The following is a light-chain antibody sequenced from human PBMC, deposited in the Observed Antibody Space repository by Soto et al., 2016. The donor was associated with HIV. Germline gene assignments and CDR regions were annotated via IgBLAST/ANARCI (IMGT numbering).Light chain of an antibody. Sequence: SSELTQDPAVSVALGQTVRITCQGDSLRSYYGSWYQQKPGQAPVLVIYGKNSRPSGIPDRFSGSTSGNTASLTITGAQAEDEADYCCDSRDXSGNHLIFGGGTKLTVL. J-gene: IGLJ2*01. CDR2: GKN. V-gene: IGLV3-19*01. CDR1: SLRSYY. CDR3: DSRDXSGNHLI.